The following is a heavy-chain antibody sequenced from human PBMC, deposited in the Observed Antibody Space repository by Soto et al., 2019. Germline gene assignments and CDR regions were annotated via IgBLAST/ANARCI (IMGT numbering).Heavy chain of an antibody. V-gene: IGHV3-30-3*01. CDR2: ISYDGSNK. CDR1: GFTFSSYA. J-gene: IGHJ4*02. D-gene: IGHD6-13*01. CDR3: ARDRKGQQLVPHDY. Sequence: QVQLVESGGGVVQPGRSLRLSCAASGFTFSSYAMHWVRQAPGKGLEWVAVISYDGSNKYYADSVKGRFTISRDNSKNTLYLQMNSLRAEDTAVYYCARDRKGQQLVPHDYWGQGTLVTVSS.